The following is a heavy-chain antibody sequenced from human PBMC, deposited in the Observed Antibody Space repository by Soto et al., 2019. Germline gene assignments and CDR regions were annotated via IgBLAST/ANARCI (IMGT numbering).Heavy chain of an antibody. Sequence: LSLTCAASGFTFSSYAMSWVRQAPGKGLEWVSAISGSGGSTYYADSVKGRFTISRDNSKNTLYLQMNSLRAEDTAVYYCAKDLVPYGSGSYSLSYWGQGTLVTVSS. CDR1: GFTFSSYA. CDR3: AKDLVPYGSGSYSLSY. V-gene: IGHV3-23*01. CDR2: ISGSGGST. J-gene: IGHJ4*02. D-gene: IGHD3-10*01.